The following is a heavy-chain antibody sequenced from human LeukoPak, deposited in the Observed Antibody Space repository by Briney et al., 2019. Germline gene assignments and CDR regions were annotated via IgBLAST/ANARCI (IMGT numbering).Heavy chain of an antibody. D-gene: IGHD4-11*01. Sequence: SETLSLTCTVSGGSISGGYWSWIRQPPGRGLEWIGYVYTSGSTNYNPSLKSRVTVSVDTSKSQFALKLSSVTAADTAVYYCAKSYFDYSTYYSYYFNLWGQGALVTVSS. CDR3: AKSYFDYSTYYSYYFNL. CDR1: GGSISGGY. V-gene: IGHV4-4*09. CDR2: VYTSGST. J-gene: IGHJ4*02.